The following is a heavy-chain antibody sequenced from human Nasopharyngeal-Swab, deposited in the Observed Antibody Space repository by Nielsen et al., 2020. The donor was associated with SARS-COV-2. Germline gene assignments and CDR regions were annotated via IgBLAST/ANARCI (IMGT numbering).Heavy chain of an antibody. V-gene: IGHV4-61*02. CDR2: IFSSGST. J-gene: IGHJ6*02. D-gene: IGHD3-22*01. CDR3: ARALSGSNFASYGLDV. CDR1: GGSIGSSAYS. Sequence: SETLSLTCSVSGGSIGSSAYSWSWIRQPAGKELEWIGRIFSSGSTTKSPSLKSRVSMSIDTSRKQFSLKLTSVTAADTAVYYCARALSGSNFASYGLDVWGQGTTVTVSS.